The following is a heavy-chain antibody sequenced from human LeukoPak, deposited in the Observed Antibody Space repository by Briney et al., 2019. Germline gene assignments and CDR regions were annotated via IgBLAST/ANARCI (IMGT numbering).Heavy chain of an antibody. CDR1: GYTFTSYY. D-gene: IGHD2-15*01. CDR3: ARVTKRTTYCSGGSCPFDY. CDR2: INPSGGST. Sequence: ASVKVSCKASGYTFTSYYMHWVRQAPGQGLEWTGIINPSGGSTSYAQKFQGRVTMTRDTSTSAVYMELSSPRSEDTAVYYCARVTKRTTYCSGGSCPFDYWGQGTLVTVSS. J-gene: IGHJ4*02. V-gene: IGHV1-46*01.